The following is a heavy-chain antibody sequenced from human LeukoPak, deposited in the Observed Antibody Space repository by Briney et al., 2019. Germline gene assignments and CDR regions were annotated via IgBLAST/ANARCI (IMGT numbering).Heavy chain of an antibody. CDR3: ARADFWSGDSRRCYYFDF. J-gene: IGHJ4*02. CDR2: ISPSGDST. Sequence: ASVKVSCKASGYTYTNYYMHWVRQAPGQGLEWMGPISPSGDSTNYAQKFQGRVTMTRDTSTSTVYLELSSLTSEDTAMYYCARADFWSGDSRRCYYFDFWGLGTLVSVSS. V-gene: IGHV1-46*01. D-gene: IGHD3-3*01. CDR1: GYTYTNYY.